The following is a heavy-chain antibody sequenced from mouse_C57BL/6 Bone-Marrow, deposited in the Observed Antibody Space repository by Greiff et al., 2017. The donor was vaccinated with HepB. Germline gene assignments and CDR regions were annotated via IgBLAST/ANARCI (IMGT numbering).Heavy chain of an antibody. CDR3: TVYYGSSYWYFDV. D-gene: IGHD1-1*01. CDR1: GFNIKDDY. V-gene: IGHV14-4*01. CDR2: IDPENGDT. J-gene: IGHJ1*03. Sequence: EVQLVESGAELVRPGASVKLSCTASGFNIKDDYMHWVKQRPEQGLEWIGWIDPENGDTEYASKFQGKATITADTSSNTAYLQLSSLTSEDTAVYYCTVYYGSSYWYFDVWGTGTTVTVSS.